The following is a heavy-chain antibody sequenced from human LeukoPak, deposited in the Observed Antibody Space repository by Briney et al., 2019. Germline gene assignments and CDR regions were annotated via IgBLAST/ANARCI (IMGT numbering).Heavy chain of an antibody. CDR2: IGTAGDT. J-gene: IGHJ3*02. V-gene: IGHV3-13*01. D-gene: IGHD3-22*01. CDR3: ARADSSVGAFDI. Sequence: LPGGSLRLSCAASGFTFSSYDMHWVRQPTGKGLEWVSSIGTAGDTYYPGSVKGRFTISRENAKNSLYLQMNSLRAGDTAVYYCARADSSVGAFDIWGQGTMVTVSS. CDR1: GFTFSSYD.